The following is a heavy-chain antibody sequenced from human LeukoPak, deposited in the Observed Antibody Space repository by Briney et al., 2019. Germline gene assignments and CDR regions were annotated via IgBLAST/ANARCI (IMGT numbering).Heavy chain of an antibody. Sequence: KAGGSLRLSCEASGFTFSDYYMSWVRQAPGKGLEWVSYISGSSGYTKYADSVKGRFTISRGNAKNSLHLQVNSLRAEDTAVYYCARGTGTTAYFDYWGQGTPVTFSS. J-gene: IGHJ4*02. CDR2: ISGSSGYT. V-gene: IGHV3-11*06. CDR3: ARGTGTTAYFDY. CDR1: GFTFSDYY. D-gene: IGHD1-1*01.